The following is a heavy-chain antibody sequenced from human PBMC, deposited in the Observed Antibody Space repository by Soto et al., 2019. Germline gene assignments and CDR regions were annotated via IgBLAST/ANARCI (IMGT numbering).Heavy chain of an antibody. D-gene: IGHD6-13*01. CDR3: AKIASAGRGWDV. CDR2: IKQDGSEK. V-gene: IGHV3-7*01. Sequence: EVQLVESGGGLVQPGGSLRLSCAASGFTFSSYWMSWVRQAPVKGLEWVGNIKQDGSEKNYVDFVKGRFTISRDNAENSLNLQMNSLRAEDTAVYYCAKIASAGRGWDVWGQGTTVVVSS. CDR1: GFTFSSYW. J-gene: IGHJ6*02.